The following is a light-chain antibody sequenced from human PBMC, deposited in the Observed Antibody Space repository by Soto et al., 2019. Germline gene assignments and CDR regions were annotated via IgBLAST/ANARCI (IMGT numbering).Light chain of an antibody. J-gene: IGKJ1*01. CDR1: QSVSTN. CDR3: QQYGSSGT. V-gene: IGKV3-20*01. Sequence: IEMTPSPATLSVSPGERATLSCRASQSVSTNVAWYQQKPGQAPRLLIYGASNRATGIPDRFSGSGSGTDFTLTISRLEPEDFAVYYCQQYGSSGTFGQGTKVDIK. CDR2: GAS.